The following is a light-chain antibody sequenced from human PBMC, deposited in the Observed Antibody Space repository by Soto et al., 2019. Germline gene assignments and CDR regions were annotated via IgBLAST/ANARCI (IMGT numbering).Light chain of an antibody. CDR2: GAS. J-gene: IGKJ4*01. CDR3: QQYNNWPLT. CDR1: QNINNN. V-gene: IGKV3-15*01. Sequence: EIVMTQSPATLSVSPGERATLSCRASQNINNNLAWYQQKPGQGPRLLIYGASSRATGIPARFSGSGSGTGFTLTISSLLSEDFAIYYCQQYNNWPLTFGGGTKVEIK.